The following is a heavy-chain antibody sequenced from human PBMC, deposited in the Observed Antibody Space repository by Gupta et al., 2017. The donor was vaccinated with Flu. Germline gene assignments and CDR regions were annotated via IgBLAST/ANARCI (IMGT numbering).Heavy chain of an antibody. Sequence: KASGYTFTNFYIHWVRQAPGQGLEWMGMINSRGGSTDYAQKFQGRATMTRDTSTSTVYMELSSLRSGDTSIDDCARDAREGVRGGGLDGWGQGTTGTGSS. J-gene: IGHJ6*02. CDR1: GYTFTNFY. V-gene: IGHV1-46*01. CDR2: INSRGGST. CDR3: ARDAREGVRGGGLDG. D-gene: IGHD3-10*01.